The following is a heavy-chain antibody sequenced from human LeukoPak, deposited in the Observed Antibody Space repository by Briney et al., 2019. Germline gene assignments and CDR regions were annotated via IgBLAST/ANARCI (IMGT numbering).Heavy chain of an antibody. Sequence: ETLSLTCTVSGGSISSSSYYWGWIRQPPGKGLEWIGSIYYSGSTYYNPSLKSRVTISVDTSKNQFSLKLSSVTAADTAVYYCARGLFRYSSSWYYFDYWGQGTLVTVSS. D-gene: IGHD6-13*01. J-gene: IGHJ4*02. CDR3: ARGLFRYSSSWYYFDY. V-gene: IGHV4-39*01. CDR2: IYYSGST. CDR1: GGSISSSSYY.